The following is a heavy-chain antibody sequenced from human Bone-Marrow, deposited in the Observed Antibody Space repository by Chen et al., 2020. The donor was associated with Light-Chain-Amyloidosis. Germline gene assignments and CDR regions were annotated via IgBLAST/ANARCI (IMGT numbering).Heavy chain of an antibody. CDR2: IWYDGSNK. Sequence: QVQLVESGGGVVRPGRSLSPSCAASGFTYSSYVRTWVRQAPGKGLEWVAGIWYDGSNKNYADSVKGRFTISRDNSKHTLYMQMNSLRAEDTAVYHCATGQLSAAGTGYYFDDWGQGTLVTVSS. CDR3: ATGQLSAAGTGYYFDD. J-gene: IGHJ4*02. D-gene: IGHD6-13*01. CDR1: GFTYSSYV. V-gene: IGHV3-33*01.